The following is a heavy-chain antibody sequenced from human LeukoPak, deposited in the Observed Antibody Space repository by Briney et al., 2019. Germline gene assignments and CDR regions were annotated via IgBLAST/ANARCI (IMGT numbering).Heavy chain of an antibody. CDR3: ARESYGSGWYYYFDY. V-gene: IGHV3-48*03. J-gene: IGHJ4*02. CDR2: LSDSGSTI. CDR1: GFTFRSSE. D-gene: IGHD6-19*01. Sequence: RGSLRLSCAASGFTFRSSEMNWVRQAPGKGLEWVSYLSDSGSTISYADSVKGRFTISRDNAKNSLYLQMNSLRAEDTAIYYCARESYGSGWYYYFDYWGQGTLVTVAS.